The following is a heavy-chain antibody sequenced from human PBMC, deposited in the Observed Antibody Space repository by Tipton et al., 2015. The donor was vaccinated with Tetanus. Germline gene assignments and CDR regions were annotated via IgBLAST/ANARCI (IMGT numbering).Heavy chain of an antibody. CDR2: IYSGGST. Sequence: TLSLTCTVSGGSIRSSSYYWGWIRQPPGKGLEWIGTIYSGGSTYYNPSLKSRVTISVDTSKNQFSLKLSSVTAADTAVYFCARLSSSGSYDWFDPWGQGSLVTVSS. CDR3: ARLSSSGSYDWFDP. J-gene: IGHJ5*02. D-gene: IGHD3-10*01. V-gene: IGHV4-39*07. CDR1: GGSIRSSSYY.